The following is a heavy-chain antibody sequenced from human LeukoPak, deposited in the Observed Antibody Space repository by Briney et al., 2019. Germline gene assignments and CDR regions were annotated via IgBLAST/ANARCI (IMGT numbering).Heavy chain of an antibody. CDR2: INHSGST. CDR3: ARIRLGELSLLDY. V-gene: IGHV4-34*01. D-gene: IGHD3-16*02. Sequence: KSSETLSLTCAVYGGSFSGYYWSWIRQPPGKGLEWIGEINHSGSTNYNPSLKSRVTISVDTSKNQFSLKLSSVTAADTAVYYCARIRLGELSLLDYWGQGTLVTVSS. J-gene: IGHJ4*02. CDR1: GGSFSGYY.